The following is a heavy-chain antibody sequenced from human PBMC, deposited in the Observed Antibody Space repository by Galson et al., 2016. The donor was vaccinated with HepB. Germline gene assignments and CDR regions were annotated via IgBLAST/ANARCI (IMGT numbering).Heavy chain of an antibody. V-gene: IGHV1-2*04. CDR1: GYTFIDYY. Sequence: SVKVSCKASGYTFIDYYIHWVRQAPGQGLEWMGWINPNSGGTNYAQKFQGWVTMTRDTSISTAYMELSSLRSDATAVDYCASDQTLIAARQYLYDYGMDVWGQGTTVTVSS. J-gene: IGHJ6*02. CDR3: ASDQTLIAARQYLYDYGMDV. D-gene: IGHD6-6*01. CDR2: INPNSGGT.